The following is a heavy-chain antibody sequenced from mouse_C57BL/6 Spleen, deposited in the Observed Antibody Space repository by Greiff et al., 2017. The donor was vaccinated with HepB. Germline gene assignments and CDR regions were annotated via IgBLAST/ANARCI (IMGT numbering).Heavy chain of an antibody. D-gene: IGHD1-1*01. CDR2: IYPGDGDT. CDR1: GYAFSSYW. CDR3: ARVFPGSSYGMDD. V-gene: IGHV1-80*01. J-gene: IGHJ4*01. Sequence: VQLQQSGAELVKPGASVKISCKASGYAFSSYWMNWVKQRPGKGLEWIGQIYPGDGDTNYNGKFKGKATLTADKSSSTAYMQLSSLTSEDSAVYFCARVFPGSSYGMDDWGQGTSVTVSS.